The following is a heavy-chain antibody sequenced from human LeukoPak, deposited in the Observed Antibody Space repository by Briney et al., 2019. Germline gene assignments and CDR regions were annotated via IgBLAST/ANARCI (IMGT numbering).Heavy chain of an antibody. CDR2: INPNSGGT. Sequence: ASVKVSCKASGYTFTGYYMHWVRQAPGQGLEWMGWINPNSGGTNYAQKFQGRVTMTRDTSISTAYMELSRVRSDDTAVYYCARRVVPAASYYYYYGMDVWGQGTTVTVSS. D-gene: IGHD2-2*01. J-gene: IGHJ6*02. CDR1: GYTFTGYY. V-gene: IGHV1-2*02. CDR3: ARRVVPAASYYYYYGMDV.